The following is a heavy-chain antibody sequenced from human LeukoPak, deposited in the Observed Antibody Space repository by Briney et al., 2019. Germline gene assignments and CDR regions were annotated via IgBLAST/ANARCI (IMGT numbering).Heavy chain of an antibody. CDR1: GYTFTSYA. V-gene: IGHV1-2*02. Sequence: GASVKVSCKASGYTFTSYAMNWVRQAPGQGLEWMGWIDPKSGGTKYAQKFQGRVTMTRDMSINTAYMDLRRLKSDDTAVYYCVRDMDRGQWLVRPYNWGQGTLVTVSS. D-gene: IGHD6-19*01. CDR3: VRDMDRGQWLVRPYN. J-gene: IGHJ4*02. CDR2: IDPKSGGT.